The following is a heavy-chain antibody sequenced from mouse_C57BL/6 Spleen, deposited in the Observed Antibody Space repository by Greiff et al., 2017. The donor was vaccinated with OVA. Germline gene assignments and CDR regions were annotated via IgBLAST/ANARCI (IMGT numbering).Heavy chain of an antibody. CDR1: GYTFTSYW. D-gene: IGHD2-2*01. CDR2: IDPSDSET. Sequence: QVQLQQPGAELVRPGSSVKLSCKASGYTFTSYWMHWVKQRPIQGLEWIGNIDPSDSETHYNQKFKDKATLTVDESSSTAYMQLSSLTSEDSAVYYCARRDGYDGPYAMDYWGQGTSVTVSS. V-gene: IGHV1-52*01. CDR3: ARRDGYDGPYAMDY. J-gene: IGHJ4*01.